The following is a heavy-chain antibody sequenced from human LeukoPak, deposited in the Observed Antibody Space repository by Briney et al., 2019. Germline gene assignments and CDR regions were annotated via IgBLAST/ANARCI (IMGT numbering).Heavy chain of an antibody. CDR3: ARDPSGWYLAVDY. Sequence: PGGSLRLSCAASGFTFSSYWMSWVRQAPGKGLEWVANIKQDGSEKYYVDSVKGRFTISRDNAKNSLYLQMNSLRAEDTAVYYCARDPSGWYLAVDYWGQGTLVTVSS. J-gene: IGHJ4*02. CDR2: IKQDGSEK. V-gene: IGHV3-7*03. D-gene: IGHD6-19*01. CDR1: GFTFSSYW.